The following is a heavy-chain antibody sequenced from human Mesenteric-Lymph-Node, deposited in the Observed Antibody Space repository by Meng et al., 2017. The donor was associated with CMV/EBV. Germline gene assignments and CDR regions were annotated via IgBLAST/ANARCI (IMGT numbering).Heavy chain of an antibody. D-gene: IGHD3-16*01. CDR3: ARDLGGWFDP. CDR2: IKQDGSEK. Sequence: GESLKISCAASGFTFSSYWMSWVRQAPGKGLEWVANIKQDGSEKYYVDSVKGRFTISRDNAKNSLYLQMNSLRAEDTAVYYCARDLGGWFDPWGQGTLVTVSS. J-gene: IGHJ5*02. CDR1: GFTFSSYW. V-gene: IGHV3-7*01.